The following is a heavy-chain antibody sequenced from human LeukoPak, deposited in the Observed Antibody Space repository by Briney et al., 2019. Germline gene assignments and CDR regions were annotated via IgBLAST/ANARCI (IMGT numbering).Heavy chain of an antibody. CDR2: INPDSGVT. CDR3: ARDLLWFGEGLGYMDV. J-gene: IGHJ6*03. CDR1: GYTFTDYY. V-gene: IGHV1-2*02. Sequence: ASVKVSCEASGYTFTDYYLHWVRQAPGQGLEWMGWINPDSGVTNYAQNFQGRVTMTRDTSINTAYMELSRLGSDDTAVYYCARDLLWFGEGLGYMDVWGKGTTVTISS. D-gene: IGHD3-10*01.